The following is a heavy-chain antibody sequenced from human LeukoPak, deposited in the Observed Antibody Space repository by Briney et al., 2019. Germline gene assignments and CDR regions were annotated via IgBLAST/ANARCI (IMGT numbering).Heavy chain of an antibody. CDR3: AKDGGSSCYSPVDY. J-gene: IGHJ4*02. CDR1: GFTFNNYA. D-gene: IGHD2-15*01. V-gene: IGHV3-23*01. Sequence: GGSLRLPCAASGFTFNNYAMSWVRQAPGKGLEWVSAISGGGGNTYCADSVKGRFTISRDNSKNTLYLQMSGLRAEDTAIYYCAKDGGSSCYSPVDYWGQGTLVTVSS. CDR2: ISGGGGNT.